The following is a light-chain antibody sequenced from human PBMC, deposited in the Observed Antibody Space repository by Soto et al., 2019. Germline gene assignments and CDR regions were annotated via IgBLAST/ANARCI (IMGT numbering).Light chain of an antibody. CDR3: QQRFKWPLT. Sequence: EIVLTQSPGTLSLSPGGRATLSCRASQSVHTFLAWYRQKPGQSPRLLISDTSHRATGIPARFSGSGSGTDFTLTISSLEPEDFAVYYCQQRFKWPLTFGGGTRVEIK. CDR2: DTS. CDR1: QSVHTF. J-gene: IGKJ4*01. V-gene: IGKV3-11*01.